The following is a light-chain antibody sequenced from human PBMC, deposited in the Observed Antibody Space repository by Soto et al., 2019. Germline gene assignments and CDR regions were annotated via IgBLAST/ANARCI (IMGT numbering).Light chain of an antibody. CDR2: ESS. J-gene: IGKJ3*01. Sequence: DIQMTQSPPSLSASVGDRVTITCRASQYISNYLNWYQQKPGKAPKVLIYESSNLEAGVPSRFSGSGSGTEFNFTISSLQPEDIATYYCQQYDNLPLTFGPGTKVDIK. CDR3: QQYDNLPLT. V-gene: IGKV1-33*01. CDR1: QYISNY.